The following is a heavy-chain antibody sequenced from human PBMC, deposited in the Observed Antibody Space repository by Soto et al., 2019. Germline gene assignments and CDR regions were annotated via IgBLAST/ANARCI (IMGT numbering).Heavy chain of an antibody. V-gene: IGHV3-49*03. Sequence: GGSLRLSCTASGFTFGDYAMSWFRQAPGKGLEWVGFIRSKAYGGTTEYAASVKGRFTISRDNAKNSLYLQMNSLRAEDTAVYYCARAPNYDYIWGSYRAGWGQGTLVTVSS. CDR1: GFTFGDYA. CDR3: ARAPNYDYIWGSYRAG. CDR2: IRSKAYGGTT. J-gene: IGHJ4*02. D-gene: IGHD3-16*02.